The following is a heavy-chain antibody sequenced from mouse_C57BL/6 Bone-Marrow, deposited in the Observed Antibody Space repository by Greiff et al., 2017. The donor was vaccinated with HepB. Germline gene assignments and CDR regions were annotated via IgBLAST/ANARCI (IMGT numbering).Heavy chain of an antibody. V-gene: IGHV2-6-1*01. Sequence: VQLQQSGPGLVAPSQRLSITCTVSGFSLTSYGVHWVRQPPGKGLEWLVVIWSDGSTTYNSALKSRLSSSKDNSKSHVFLKMNSLQTDDTAMYYCARQGLLPWYFDVWGTGTTVTVSS. D-gene: IGHD2-3*01. CDR3: ARQGLLPWYFDV. J-gene: IGHJ1*03. CDR1: GFSLTSYG. CDR2: IWSDGST.